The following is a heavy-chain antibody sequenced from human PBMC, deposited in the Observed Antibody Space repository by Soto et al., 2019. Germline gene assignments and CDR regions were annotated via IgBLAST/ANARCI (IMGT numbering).Heavy chain of an antibody. V-gene: IGHV3-30*18. Sequence: QVQLVESGGGVVQPGRSLRLSCAASGFTFSSYGMHWVRQAPGKGLEWVAVISYDGSNKYYADSVKGRFTISRVNSKNTLYLQMNSLRAEDTAVYYCAKGIDSRGFDYWGQGTLFTVSS. CDR2: ISYDGSNK. D-gene: IGHD6-13*01. CDR1: GFTFSSYG. CDR3: AKGIDSRGFDY. J-gene: IGHJ4*02.